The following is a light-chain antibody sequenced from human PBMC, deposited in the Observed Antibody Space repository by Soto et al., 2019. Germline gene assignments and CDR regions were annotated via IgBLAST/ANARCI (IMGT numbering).Light chain of an antibody. Sequence: EIVLTQSPGTLSLSPGERATFSCRASQSVDSDYLAWYQQKPGQAPRLLIYGTANRAFGIPDRFSGSGSGTDFTLTISRLAPDDFAVYICQQCDDSSLYTFGQGTKLEMK. CDR1: QSVDSDY. CDR3: QQCDDSSLYT. V-gene: IGKV3-20*01. CDR2: GTA. J-gene: IGKJ2*01.